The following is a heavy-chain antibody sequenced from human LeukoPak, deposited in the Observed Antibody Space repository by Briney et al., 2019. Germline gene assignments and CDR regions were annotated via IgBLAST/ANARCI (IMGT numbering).Heavy chain of an antibody. Sequence: SETLSLTCTVSGGSMSSYYWSWIRQPPGKGLEWIGYIYYSGSTYYNPSLKSRVTISVDTSKNQFSLKLSSVTAADTAVYYCARDRDYLTDYWGQGTLVTVSS. V-gene: IGHV4-30-4*08. CDR2: IYYSGST. CDR1: GGSMSSYY. D-gene: IGHD4-17*01. CDR3: ARDRDYLTDY. J-gene: IGHJ4*02.